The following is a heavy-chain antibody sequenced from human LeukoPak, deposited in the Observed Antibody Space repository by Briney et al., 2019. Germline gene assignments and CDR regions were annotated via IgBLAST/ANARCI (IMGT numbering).Heavy chain of an antibody. J-gene: IGHJ4*02. V-gene: IGHV4-39*07. D-gene: IGHD5-18*01. CDR3: ASSGSIQLWLLNY. CDR2: INHSGST. Sequence: SETLSLTCNVSGGSISSRSYYWDWIRQPPGKGLEWIGEINHSGSTNYNPSLKSRVTISVDTSKNQFSLKLSSVTAADTAVYYCASSGSIQLWLLNYWGQGTLVTVSS. CDR1: GGSISSRSYY.